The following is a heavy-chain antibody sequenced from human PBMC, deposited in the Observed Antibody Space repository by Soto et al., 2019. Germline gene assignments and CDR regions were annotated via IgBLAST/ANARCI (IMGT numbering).Heavy chain of an antibody. CDR2: ISYDGSNK. D-gene: IGHD6-13*01. J-gene: IGHJ5*02. CDR1: GFTFSSYA. V-gene: IGHV3-30-3*01. CDR3: AKDLVAAAGTNNWFDP. Sequence: PGGSLRLSCAASGFTFSSYAMHWVRQAPGKGLEWVAVISYDGSNKYYADSVKGRFTISRDNSKNTLYLQMNSLRAEDTAVYYCAKDLVAAAGTNNWFDPWGQGTLVTVSS.